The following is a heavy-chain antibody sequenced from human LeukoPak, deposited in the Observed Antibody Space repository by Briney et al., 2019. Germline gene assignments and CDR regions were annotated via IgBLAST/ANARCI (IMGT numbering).Heavy chain of an antibody. V-gene: IGHV4-61*02. J-gene: IGHJ4*02. Sequence: SETLSLTCTVSGGSISSGSYYWSWIRQPAGKGLEWIGRIYTSGSTNYNPSLKSRVTISVDTSKNQFSLKLSSVTAADTAVYYCASGRTKYGSGVDYWGQGTLVTVSS. D-gene: IGHD3-10*01. CDR2: IYTSGST. CDR3: ASGRTKYGSGVDY. CDR1: GGSISSGSYY.